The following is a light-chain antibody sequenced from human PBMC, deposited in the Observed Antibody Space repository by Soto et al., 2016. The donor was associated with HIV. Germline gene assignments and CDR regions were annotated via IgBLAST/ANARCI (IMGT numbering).Light chain of an antibody. Sequence: DIQMTQSPSSLSASVGDIVTITCRASQDIGNDLGWYQQKPGQAPKRLIYGASSLESGVPSRFSGSRSATGFTLTISSLQPEDFATYYCLQLNNFPRTFGQGTKV. J-gene: IGKJ1*01. CDR1: QDIGND. V-gene: IGKV1-17*01. CDR2: GAS. CDR3: LQLNNFPRT.